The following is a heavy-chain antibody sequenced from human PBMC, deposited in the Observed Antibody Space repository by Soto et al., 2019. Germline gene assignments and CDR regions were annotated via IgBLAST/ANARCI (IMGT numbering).Heavy chain of an antibody. J-gene: IGHJ3*02. Sequence: PGGSLRLSCAASGFTFSSYAMSWVRQAPGKGLEWVSAISSSSSYIYYADSVKGRFTISRDNAKNSLYLQMNSLRAEDTAVYYCARGITVLRFLEWLFKTDAFDIWGQGTMVTVSS. V-gene: IGHV3-21*01. D-gene: IGHD3-3*01. CDR2: ISSSSSYI. CDR1: GFTFSSYA. CDR3: ARGITVLRFLEWLFKTDAFDI.